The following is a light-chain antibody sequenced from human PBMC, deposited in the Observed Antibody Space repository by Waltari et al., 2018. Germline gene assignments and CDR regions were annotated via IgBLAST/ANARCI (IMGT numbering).Light chain of an antibody. J-gene: IGKJ1*01. V-gene: IGKV1-12*01. CDR1: QGISSW. CDR2: SAS. Sequence: DIQMTQSPSSVAASVGDRVTITCRASQGISSWLAWYQQKPGSAPKVLIYSASTLQTGVPSRFSGSGSGTDFTLTIDSLQPEDFATYYCQQGNSLPPTFGQGTKVEIK. CDR3: QQGNSLPPT.